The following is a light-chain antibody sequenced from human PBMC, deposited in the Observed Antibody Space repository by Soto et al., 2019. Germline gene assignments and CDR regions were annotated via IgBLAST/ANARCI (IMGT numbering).Light chain of an antibody. CDR2: KAS. J-gene: IGKJ1*01. CDR1: QSITSW. V-gene: IGKV1-5*03. Sequence: IPMTQSPSTLSASVGDRVTITCRASQSITSWLAWFQQKPGKAPKLLIYKASSLESGVPSRFSGSGSGTEFTLTISSLQPDDFATYFCQQYSSYWTFGQGTKVEIK. CDR3: QQYSSYWT.